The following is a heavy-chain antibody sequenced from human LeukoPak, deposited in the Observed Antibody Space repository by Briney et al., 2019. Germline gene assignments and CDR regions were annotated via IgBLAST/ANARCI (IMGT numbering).Heavy chain of an antibody. J-gene: IGHJ4*02. D-gene: IGHD5-12*01. V-gene: IGHV3-30*02. Sequence: GGSLRLSCAASGFTFSSYGMHWVREAPGKGLEWVANIDPDGSHQYYVDSVKGRYTISRGDSKNTLYVQMNSLKTEDTAVYYCTTDQSLATILCVDYWGQGTLVTVSS. CDR1: GFTFSSYG. CDR2: IDPDGSHQ. CDR3: TTDQSLATILCVDY.